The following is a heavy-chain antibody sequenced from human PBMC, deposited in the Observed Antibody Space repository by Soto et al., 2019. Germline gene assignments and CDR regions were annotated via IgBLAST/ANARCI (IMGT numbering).Heavy chain of an antibody. CDR2: IIPIFGTA. V-gene: IGHV1-69*13. Sequence: SVKVSCKASGGTFSSYAISWVRQTPGQGLEWMGGIIPIFGTANYAQKFQGRVTITADESTSTAYMELTSLRSEDTAVYYCAADLAPTDPYNWFEPWGQGTLVTVS. CDR1: GGTFSSYA. J-gene: IGHJ5*02. D-gene: IGHD1-1*01. CDR3: AADLAPTDPYNWFEP.